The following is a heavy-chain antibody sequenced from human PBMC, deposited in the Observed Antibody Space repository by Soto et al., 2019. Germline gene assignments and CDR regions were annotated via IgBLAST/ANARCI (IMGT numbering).Heavy chain of an antibody. D-gene: IGHD2-8*01. CDR2: IAVGSGYT. CDR3: AADATAWQQMVPSDY. J-gene: IGHJ4*02. Sequence: SVKVSCKASGFTFTSSAFQWVRQARGQRLEWIGWIAVGSGYTNYAQRFQDKVTLTRDMSTATTYMELSRLTSEDTAIYYCAADATAWQQMVPSDYWGQGTLVTVSS. CDR1: GFTFTSSA. V-gene: IGHV1-58*01.